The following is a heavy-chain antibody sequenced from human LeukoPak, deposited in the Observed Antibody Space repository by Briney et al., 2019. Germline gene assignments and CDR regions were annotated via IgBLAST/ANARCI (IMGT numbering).Heavy chain of an antibody. CDR2: LMNDGTNK. D-gene: IGHD2-8*02. V-gene: IGHV3-33*01. CDR1: GGTFRSYG. CDR3: ARDIAHCTGHRCYNIRFDS. Sequence: PGGSLRLSCAAAGGTFRSYGRHWVRQAPGKGREGGAILMNDGTNKYYADSVEGRLTISRGHSKTTLYLQMNRLRPEDTAVYYSARDIAHCTGHRCYNIRFDSWGQGTLVTVSS. J-gene: IGHJ5*01.